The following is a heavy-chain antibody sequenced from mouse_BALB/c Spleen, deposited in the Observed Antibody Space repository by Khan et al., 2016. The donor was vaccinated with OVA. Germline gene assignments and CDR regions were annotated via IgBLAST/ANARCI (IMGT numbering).Heavy chain of an antibody. J-gene: IGHJ3*01. Sequence: EVELVESGGDLVKPGGSLKLSCAASGFTFSSYSMSWVRQTPDKRLEWVATISSGGDYTYYPDSVKGRFTISRDNARNTLYLQMSSRKSEDTAMYYCAIHLTGSFAYWGQGTLVTVSA. CDR1: GFTFSSYS. CDR2: ISSGGDYT. CDR3: AIHLTGSFAY. D-gene: IGHD4-1*01. V-gene: IGHV5-6*01.